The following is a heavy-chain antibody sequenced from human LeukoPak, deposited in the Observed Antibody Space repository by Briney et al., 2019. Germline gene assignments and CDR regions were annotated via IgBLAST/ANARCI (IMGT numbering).Heavy chain of an antibody. D-gene: IGHD6-13*01. CDR2: ISSSGSTI. Sequence: GGSLRLSCAASGFTFSSYAMNWVRQAPGKGLEWVSKISSSGSTIYYADSVKGRFTISRDNAKNSLYLQMNSLRDEDTAVYYCARYLTSSSWSRYYYYGMDVWGQGTTVTVSS. CDR3: ARYLTSSSWSRYYYYGMDV. V-gene: IGHV3-48*02. CDR1: GFTFSSYA. J-gene: IGHJ6*02.